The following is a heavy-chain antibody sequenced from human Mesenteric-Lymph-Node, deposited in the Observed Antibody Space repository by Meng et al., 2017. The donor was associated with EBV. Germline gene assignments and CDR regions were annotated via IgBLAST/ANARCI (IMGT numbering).Heavy chain of an antibody. CDR3: AGGREETSTPDFDY. D-gene: IGHD3-16*01. Sequence: QVRLVPSGAEVKKAGSSVKVSCKASGDTFSTHAINWVRQAPGQGLEWMGGIIPMFGTPTYSQKFQARVTITAHESPTTAYMELSSLRFEDTAVYYCAGGREETSTPDFDYWGQGTLVTVSS. V-gene: IGHV1-69*01. CDR1: GDTFSTHA. J-gene: IGHJ4*02. CDR2: IIPMFGTP.